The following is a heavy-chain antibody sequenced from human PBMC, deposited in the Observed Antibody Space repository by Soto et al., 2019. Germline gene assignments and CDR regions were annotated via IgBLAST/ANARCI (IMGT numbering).Heavy chain of an antibody. D-gene: IGHD6-13*01. J-gene: IGHJ4*02. Sequence: GGSLRLSCAASGFTFSSYGMHWVRQAPGKGLEWVAVISYDGSNKYYADSVKGRFTISRDNSKNTLYLQMNSLRAEDTAVYYCAKGIAAAGTAFDYWGQGTLVIVSS. V-gene: IGHV3-30*18. CDR3: AKGIAAAGTAFDY. CDR2: ISYDGSNK. CDR1: GFTFSSYG.